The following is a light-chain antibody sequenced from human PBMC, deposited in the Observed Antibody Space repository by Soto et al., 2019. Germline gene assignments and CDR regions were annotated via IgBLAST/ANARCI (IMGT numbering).Light chain of an antibody. CDR2: AAS. V-gene: IGKV1-39*01. CDR3: QQSYRPPWT. J-gene: IGKJ1*01. Sequence: DIHMTQSPSSLSASVGARVTISCRASENIHSFLNWYQQKPGKAPQLLIYAASSLESGVPSRFSGTVSGTDFTLTIGSLQPDDFATYFCQQSYRPPWTFGQGTKVDIK. CDR1: ENIHSF.